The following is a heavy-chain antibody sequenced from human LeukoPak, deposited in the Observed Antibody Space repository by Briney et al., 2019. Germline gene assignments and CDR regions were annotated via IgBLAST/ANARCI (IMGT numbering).Heavy chain of an antibody. Sequence: GGSLRLSCAASGFTFSNYWINWVRQAPGKGLEWVANIEPDGSEKYYVDSVKGRFTISRDNAKNSLYLQMNSLRAEDTAVFYCARARDEYSTSSAFDYWGQGTPVTVSS. CDR2: IEPDGSEK. CDR3: ARARDEYSTSSAFDY. J-gene: IGHJ4*02. D-gene: IGHD6-6*01. CDR1: GFTFSNYW. V-gene: IGHV3-7*01.